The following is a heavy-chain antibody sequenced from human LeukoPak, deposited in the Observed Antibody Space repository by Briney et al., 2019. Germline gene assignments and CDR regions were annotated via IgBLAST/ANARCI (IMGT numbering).Heavy chain of an antibody. V-gene: IGHV4-34*01. D-gene: IGHD1-26*01. CDR3: ARGGREWELLHADFDY. Sequence: SETLSLTCAVYGGSFSGYYWSWIRQPPGKGLEWIGEINHSGSTNYNPSLKSRVTISVDTSKNQFSLKLNSVTAAGTAVYYCARGGREWELLHADFDYWGQGTLVTVSS. CDR1: GGSFSGYY. J-gene: IGHJ4*02. CDR2: INHSGST.